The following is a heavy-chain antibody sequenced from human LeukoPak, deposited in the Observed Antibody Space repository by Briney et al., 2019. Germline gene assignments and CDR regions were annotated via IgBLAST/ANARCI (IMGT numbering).Heavy chain of an antibody. CDR2: INPNSGGT. Sequence: ASVKVCCKASGYTFTGYYMHWVRQAPGQGLEWMGWINPNSGGTNYAQKLQGRVTMTRDTSISTAYMELSRLRSDDTAVYYCARRGIYYYDSSGYYCDAFDIWGQGTMVTVSS. CDR1: GYTFTGYY. V-gene: IGHV1-2*02. D-gene: IGHD3-22*01. CDR3: ARRGIYYYDSSGYYCDAFDI. J-gene: IGHJ3*02.